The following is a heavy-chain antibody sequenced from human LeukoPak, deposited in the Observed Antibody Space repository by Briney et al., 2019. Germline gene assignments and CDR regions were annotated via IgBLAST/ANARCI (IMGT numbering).Heavy chain of an antibody. J-gene: IGHJ4*02. CDR1: GFTFSNAW. Sequence: PGGSLRLFCAASGFTFSNAWMSWVRQAPGKGLEWVGRIKSKTDGGTTDYAAPVKGRFTISRDDSKNTLYLQMNSLKTEDTAVYYCTTTDIVVVVAATLSSVWGQGTLVTVSS. CDR2: IKSKTDGGTT. V-gene: IGHV3-15*01. CDR3: TTTDIVVVVAATLSSV. D-gene: IGHD2-15*01.